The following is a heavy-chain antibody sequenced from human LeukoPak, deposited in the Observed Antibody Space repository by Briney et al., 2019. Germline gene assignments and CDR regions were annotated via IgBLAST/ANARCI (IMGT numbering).Heavy chain of an antibody. D-gene: IGHD2-15*01. V-gene: IGHV5-51*01. CDR2: IYPGDSDT. CDR1: GYSFTSFW. Sequence: GESLKISCKGSGYSFTSFWIGWVRQMPGEGLEWMGIIYPGDSDTRYSPSFQGQVTISADKSISTAYLQWSSLKASDTAMYYCASQYCSGAFCWGYWGQGTLVTVSS. CDR3: ASQYCSGAFCWGY. J-gene: IGHJ4*02.